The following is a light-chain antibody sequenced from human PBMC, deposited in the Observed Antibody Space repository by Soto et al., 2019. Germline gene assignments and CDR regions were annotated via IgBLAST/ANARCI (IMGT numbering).Light chain of an antibody. J-gene: IGKJ1*01. CDR2: TAS. Sequence: AIQMTQSPSSLSASVGDRVTITCRAGQGIRNDLAWYQQKPGKAPKLLIYTASNLQSGVPSRFSGSGSGTDFTLTISSLQPEDFATYYCLQDYNYPWTFGQGTKVEIK. V-gene: IGKV1-6*01. CDR1: QGIRND. CDR3: LQDYNYPWT.